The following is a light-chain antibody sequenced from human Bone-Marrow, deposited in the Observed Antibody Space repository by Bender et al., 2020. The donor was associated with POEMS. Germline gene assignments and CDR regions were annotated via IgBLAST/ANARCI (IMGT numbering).Light chain of an antibody. CDR3: QSHDNSLGGSV. CDR2: GDT. J-gene: IGLJ2*01. CDR1: ASNIGSKT. Sequence: QSVLTQPPSASGTPGQRVTISCSGSASNIGSKTVNWYQQLPGTAPKLLIYGDTNRPSGVPDRISGSKSGTSASLAITGLQAEDEADYYCQSHDNSLGGSVFGGGTKLTVL. V-gene: IGLV1-40*01.